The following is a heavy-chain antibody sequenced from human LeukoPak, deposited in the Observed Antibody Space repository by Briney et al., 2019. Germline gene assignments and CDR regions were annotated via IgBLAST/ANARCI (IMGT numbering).Heavy chain of an antibody. CDR1: GFTFSNYW. V-gene: IGHV3-15*01. CDR2: IRTKTEGGTT. CDR3: ATGTGRSDFDY. Sequence: GGSLRLSCAVSGFTFSNYWMSWVRQAPGKGLEWVGRIRTKTEGGTTDYAAPVKGRFTITRDDSKNTLYLQMNSLKTEDTAAYCCATGTGRSDFDYWGQGTLVTVSA. D-gene: IGHD1-1*01. J-gene: IGHJ4*02.